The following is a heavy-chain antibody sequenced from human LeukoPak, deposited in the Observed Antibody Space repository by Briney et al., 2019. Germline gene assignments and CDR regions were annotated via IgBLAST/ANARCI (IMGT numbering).Heavy chain of an antibody. D-gene: IGHD3-16*01. CDR1: GFTFGSYA. Sequence: GGSLRLSCAASGFTFGSYAMNWVRQAPGKGLEWVSSISSGSSFIYYADSVKGRFTISRDNAKNSLYLQMNSLRAEDTAIYYCARDQGGERWFDPGGQGTLVTVSS. V-gene: IGHV3-21*01. CDR2: ISSGSSFI. J-gene: IGHJ5*02. CDR3: ARDQGGERWFDP.